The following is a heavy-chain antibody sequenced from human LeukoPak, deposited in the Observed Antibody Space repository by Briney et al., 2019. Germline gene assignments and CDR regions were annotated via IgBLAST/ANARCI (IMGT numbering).Heavy chain of an antibody. Sequence: ASVKVSCKTSGYTFTTYGITWVRQAPGQGPEWMGWISAYTGDTSYAQNLQGRVTMTTDASASTAYMELRSLRSEDTAVYYCARAETTVVMRYWSPVFYFDYWGQGTLVTVSS. CDR1: GYTFTTYG. D-gene: IGHD4-23*01. CDR3: ARAETTVVMRYWSPVFYFDY. V-gene: IGHV1-18*01. J-gene: IGHJ4*02. CDR2: ISAYTGDT.